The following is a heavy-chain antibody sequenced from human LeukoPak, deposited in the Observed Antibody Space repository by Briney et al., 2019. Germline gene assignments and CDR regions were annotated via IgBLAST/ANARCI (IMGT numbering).Heavy chain of an antibody. J-gene: IGHJ4*02. CDR2: IYYSGST. CDR3: ARGMAAYYYDLDFDY. V-gene: IGHV4-59*01. Sequence: SETLSVTCTVSGGSISSYYWSWIRQPPGKGLEWIGYIYYSGSTNYNPSLKSRVTISVDTSKNQFSLKLSSVTAADTAVYYCARGMAAYYYDLDFDYWGQGTLVTVSS. D-gene: IGHD3-22*01. CDR1: GGSISSYY.